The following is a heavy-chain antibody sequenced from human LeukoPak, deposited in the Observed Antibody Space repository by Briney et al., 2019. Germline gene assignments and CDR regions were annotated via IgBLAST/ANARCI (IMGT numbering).Heavy chain of an antibody. CDR1: GFTFSSYE. V-gene: IGHV3-48*03. J-gene: IGHJ6*02. D-gene: IGHD2-2*01. CDR2: ISNTGSTI. Sequence: GGSLRLSCTASGFTFSSYEMNWVRQAPGKGLEWVSYISNTGSTIYYADSVKGRFTISRDNAKNSLYLQMNSLRAEDTAVYYCARDDASWVPAAMGYYYYGMDVWGQGTTVTVSS. CDR3: ARDDASWVPAAMGYYYYGMDV.